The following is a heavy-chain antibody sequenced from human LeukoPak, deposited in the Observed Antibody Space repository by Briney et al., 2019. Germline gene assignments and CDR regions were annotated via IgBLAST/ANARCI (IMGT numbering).Heavy chain of an antibody. J-gene: IGHJ5*02. V-gene: IGHV4-59*08. CDR3: ARNVGWYTHDT. CDR1: GDSLSSHY. D-gene: IGHD6-19*01. CDR2: IYGSGST. Sequence: SETLSLTCTVSGDSLSSHYWSWNRQPPGKGLEWVGYIYGSGSTHYDPSLRSRVTISEDTSKNQFSLKLTSVTAADTAVYYCARNVGWYTHDTWGQGTLVTVSS.